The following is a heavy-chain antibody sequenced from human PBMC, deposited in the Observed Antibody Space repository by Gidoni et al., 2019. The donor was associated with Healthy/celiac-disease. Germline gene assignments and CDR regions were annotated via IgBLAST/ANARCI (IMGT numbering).Heavy chain of an antibody. J-gene: IGHJ4*02. V-gene: IGHV4-39*07. CDR3: ARESSRGGFIAVAGTEPNHYFDY. Sequence: QLQLQESGPGLVKPSETLSLTCTVSGGSISSSSYYWGWTRQPPGKGLEWIGSIYYSGSTYYNPSLKSRVTISVDTSKNQFSLKLSSVTAADTAGYYCARESSRGGFIAVAGTEPNHYFDYWGQGTLVTVSS. D-gene: IGHD6-19*01. CDR2: IYYSGST. CDR1: GGSISSSSYY.